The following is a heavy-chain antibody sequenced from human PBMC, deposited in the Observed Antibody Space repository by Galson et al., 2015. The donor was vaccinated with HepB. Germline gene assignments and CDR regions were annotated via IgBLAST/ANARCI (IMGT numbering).Heavy chain of an antibody. D-gene: IGHD6-6*01. CDR1: GFTFSNAW. V-gene: IGHV3-15*01. CDR2: IKSKTDGGTT. Sequence: SLRLSCAASGFTFSNAWMSWVRQAPGKGLEWVGRIKSKTDGGTTDYAAPVKGRFTISRDDSKNTLYLQMNSLRAEDTAVYYCAREYSSSSAYFDYWGQGTLVTVSS. J-gene: IGHJ4*02. CDR3: AREYSSSSAYFDY.